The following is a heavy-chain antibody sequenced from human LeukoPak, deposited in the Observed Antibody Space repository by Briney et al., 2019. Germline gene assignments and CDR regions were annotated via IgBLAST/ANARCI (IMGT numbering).Heavy chain of an antibody. CDR3: ARSPRAAAAYDY. CDR1: GFTFSNYA. V-gene: IGHV3-23*01. J-gene: IGHJ4*02. D-gene: IGHD6-13*01. Sequence: GGSLRLSCAASGFTFSNYAMSWVRQAPGKGLEWVSAISGSGGSTYYPDSVKGRFTISRENAKKSLYLQMNSLRAGDTAVYYCARSPRAAAAYDYWGQGTLVTVSS. CDR2: ISGSGGST.